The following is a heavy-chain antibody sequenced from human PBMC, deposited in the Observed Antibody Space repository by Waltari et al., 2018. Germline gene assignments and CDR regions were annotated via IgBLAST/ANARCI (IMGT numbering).Heavy chain of an antibody. CDR3: AIHGDYGVL. D-gene: IGHD4-17*01. CDR1: GFTFSSYG. V-gene: IGHV3-33*08. Sequence: QVQLVESGGGVVQPGRSLRLSCAASGFTFSSYGMHWVRQAPGKGLEWVAVIWYDGSNKYYVDSVKGRFTISRDNSKNTLYLQMNSLRAEDTAMYYCAIHGDYGVLWGQGTLVTVSS. J-gene: IGHJ4*02. CDR2: IWYDGSNK.